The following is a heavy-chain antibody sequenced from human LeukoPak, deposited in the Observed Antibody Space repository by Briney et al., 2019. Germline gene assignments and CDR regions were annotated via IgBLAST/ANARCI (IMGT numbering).Heavy chain of an antibody. CDR1: GFTFSSYG. Sequence: GGSVRLSCAASGFTFSSYGMHWVGQAPGKGREWVAVISYDGSNKYYADSVKGRLTISRDNSKNTLYLQMSSLRAEDTAVYYCARESGVGFDYWGQGTLVTVSS. CDR2: ISYDGSNK. V-gene: IGHV3-30*03. J-gene: IGHJ4*02. D-gene: IGHD3-10*01. CDR3: ARESGVGFDY.